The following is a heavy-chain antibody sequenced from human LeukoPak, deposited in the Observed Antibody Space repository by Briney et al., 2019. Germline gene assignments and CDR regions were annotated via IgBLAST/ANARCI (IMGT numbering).Heavy chain of an antibody. CDR3: GSLTVVARDH. CDR2: INSDGSAT. V-gene: IGHV3-74*01. D-gene: IGHD3-22*01. J-gene: IGHJ4*02. CDR1: GFSFSTHW. Sequence: GGSLRLSSAASGFSFSTHWMHWVRQAPGKGLVYVAQINSDGSATAYADSVKGRFTISRDNAKNTLYLEMSSLRAEDTAVYYCGSLTVVARDHWGQGTLVTVSS.